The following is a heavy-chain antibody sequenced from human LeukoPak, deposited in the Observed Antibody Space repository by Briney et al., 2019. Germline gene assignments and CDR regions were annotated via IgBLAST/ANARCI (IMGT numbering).Heavy chain of an antibody. CDR3: ARDRGYYDSSGYITLGAFDI. D-gene: IGHD3-22*01. CDR2: IYSGGST. CDR1: GFTFSSNY. Sequence: GGSLRLSCAASGFTFSSNYMSWVRQAPGKGLEWVSVIYSGGSTYYADSVKGRFTIFRDNSKNTLYLQMNSLRAEDTAVYYCARDRGYYDSSGYITLGAFDIWGQGTMVTVSS. V-gene: IGHV3-53*01. J-gene: IGHJ3*02.